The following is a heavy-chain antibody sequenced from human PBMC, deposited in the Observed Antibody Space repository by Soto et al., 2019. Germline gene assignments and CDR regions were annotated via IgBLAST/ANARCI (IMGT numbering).Heavy chain of an antibody. CDR3: ARERGWYASGYYYGMDV. CDR1: GFTFHTYS. CDR2: ISYDGSNK. Sequence: PGGSLRLSCAASGFTFHTYSMHWVRQAPDKGREWVAVISYDGSNKFNADSVKGRFTISRDNSENTLYLQMNSLRADDAAMYYCARERGWYASGYYYGMDVWGQGTAVTVS. V-gene: IGHV3-30*04. J-gene: IGHJ6*02. D-gene: IGHD6-19*01.